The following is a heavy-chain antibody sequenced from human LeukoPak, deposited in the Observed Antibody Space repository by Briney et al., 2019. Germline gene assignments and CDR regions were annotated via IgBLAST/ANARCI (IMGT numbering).Heavy chain of an antibody. Sequence: GGSLRLSCAASGFTFSSYWMHWVRQAPGKGLVWVSRINSDGSSTSYADSVKGRFTISRDNAKNTLYLQMNSLRAEDTAVYYCARALNYYGSGSYYKPPGYWGQGTLVTVSS. V-gene: IGHV3-74*01. CDR1: GFTFSSYW. J-gene: IGHJ4*02. CDR3: ARALNYYGSGSYYKPPGY. CDR2: INSDGSST. D-gene: IGHD3-10*01.